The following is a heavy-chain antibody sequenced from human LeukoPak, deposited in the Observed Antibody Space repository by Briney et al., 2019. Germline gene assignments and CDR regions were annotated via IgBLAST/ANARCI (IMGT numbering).Heavy chain of an antibody. J-gene: IGHJ4*02. CDR3: AREDSSSSSFDY. D-gene: IGHD6-6*01. CDR1: GFTFSHFW. CDR2: IKKTGSET. Sequence: GGSLRLSCAASGFTFSHFWMSWVRQAPGKGLEWVAYIKKTGSETYYVDSVKGRFTITRDNTRSSLFLQMYSLRAEDTAVYYCAREDSSSSSFDYWGQGTLVTVSS. V-gene: IGHV3-7*01.